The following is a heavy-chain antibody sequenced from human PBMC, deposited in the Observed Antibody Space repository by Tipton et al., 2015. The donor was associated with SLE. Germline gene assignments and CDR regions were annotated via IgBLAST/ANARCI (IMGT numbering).Heavy chain of an antibody. Sequence: TLSLTCTVAADSFTHYHWSWIRQPPGKGLEWIGYVYFDGSTNYNPSLKSRVTMSLDTPKNQFSLKLNSVTAADTAVYYCARGPYGAAASYDYWGQGTLVTVSS. D-gene: IGHD6-13*01. CDR2: VYFDGST. J-gene: IGHJ4*02. V-gene: IGHV4-59*01. CDR3: ARGPYGAAASYDY. CDR1: ADSFTHYH.